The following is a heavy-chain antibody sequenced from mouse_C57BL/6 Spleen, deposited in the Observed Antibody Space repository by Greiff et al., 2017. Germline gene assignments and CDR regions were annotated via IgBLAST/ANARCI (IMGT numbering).Heavy chain of an antibody. CDR3: TREGGYYRYFDV. CDR2: ISSGGDYI. Sequence: VMLVESGEGLVKPGGSLKLSCAASGFTFSSYAMSWVRQTPEKRLEWVAYISSGGDYIYYADTVKGRFTISRDNARNTLYLQMSSLKSEDTAMYYCTREGGYYRYFDVWGTGTTVTVSS. D-gene: IGHD1-1*02. V-gene: IGHV5-9-1*02. CDR1: GFTFSSYA. J-gene: IGHJ1*03.